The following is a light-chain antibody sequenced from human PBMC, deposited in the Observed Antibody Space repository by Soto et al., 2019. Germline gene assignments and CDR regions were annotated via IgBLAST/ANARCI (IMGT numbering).Light chain of an antibody. CDR1: SSNIGAGYD. CDR2: GDN. CDR3: QSCDSRLSAWV. V-gene: IGLV1-40*01. J-gene: IGLJ3*02. Sequence: QAVLTQPPSVSGAQGQTVTVPCTGSSSNIGAGYDVHWYQQLPGTAPKLLIYGDNNRPSGVPDPCSGSKSGTSASLAITGLQAEDEGNYYCQSCDSRLSAWVFGGGTELTVL.